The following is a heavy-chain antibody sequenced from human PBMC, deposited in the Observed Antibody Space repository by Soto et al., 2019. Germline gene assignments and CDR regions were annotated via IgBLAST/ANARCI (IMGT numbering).Heavy chain of an antibody. Sequence: QVQLVQSGAEVKKPGSSVKVSCKASGGTFSSYAISWVRQAPGQGLEWMGGIIPIFGTANYAQKFQGRVTITADESTSTAYMELSSLRSEDTAVYYCAGPPELTRIYYYYGMDVWGQGTTATVSS. D-gene: IGHD1-7*01. J-gene: IGHJ6*02. CDR1: GGTFSSYA. V-gene: IGHV1-69*12. CDR3: AGPPELTRIYYYYGMDV. CDR2: IIPIFGTA.